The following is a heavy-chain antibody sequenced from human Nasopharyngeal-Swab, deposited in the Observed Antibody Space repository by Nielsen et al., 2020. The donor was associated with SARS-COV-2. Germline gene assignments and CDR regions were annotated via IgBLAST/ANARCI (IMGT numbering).Heavy chain of an antibody. J-gene: IGHJ6*02. CDR3: ARGCVLTGPSCYYYGMDV. D-gene: IGHD3-9*01. V-gene: IGHV3-30*04. Sequence: GGSLRLSCAASGFTFTSYAMHWVRQAPGKGLEWVAVISYDGSSSYYADSVKGRFIISRDNSKNTLYLRMNSLRAEDTAVYYCARGCVLTGPSCYYYGMDVWGQGTTVTVSS. CDR1: GFTFTSYA. CDR2: ISYDGSSS.